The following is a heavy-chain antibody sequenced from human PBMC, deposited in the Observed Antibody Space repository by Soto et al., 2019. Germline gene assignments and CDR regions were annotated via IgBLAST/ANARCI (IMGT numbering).Heavy chain of an antibody. J-gene: IGHJ3*02. V-gene: IGHV4-34*01. CDR2: INHSGST. CDR3: ARGIRETGTTAGGAFDI. CDR1: GGSLSGYY. Sequence: SXTLSLTCAVYGGSLSGYYWSWIRQPPVNGLEWIGEINHSGSTNYNPSLKSRVTISVDTSKNQFSLKLSFVTAADTALYYCARGIRETGTTAGGAFDIWGQGTMVTVSS. D-gene: IGHD1-7*01.